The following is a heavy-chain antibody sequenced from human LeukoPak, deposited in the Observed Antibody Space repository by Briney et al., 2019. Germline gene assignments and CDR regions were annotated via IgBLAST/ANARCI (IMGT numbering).Heavy chain of an antibody. D-gene: IGHD4-17*01. CDR3: SKGANIGGDYGVFDH. Sequence: GGSLRLSCAASGFSFSSYGMHWVRQAPGKGVEGVSSTNGGGDYTYYADSVRGRLSISRDNSDNTVYLQMSSLRADDTAVYYCSKGANIGGDYGVFDHWGQGTLVTVSS. V-gene: IGHV3-23*01. J-gene: IGHJ4*02. CDR2: TNGGGDYT. CDR1: GFSFSSYG.